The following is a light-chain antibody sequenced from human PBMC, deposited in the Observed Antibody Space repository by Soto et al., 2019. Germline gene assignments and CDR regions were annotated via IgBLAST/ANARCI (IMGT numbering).Light chain of an antibody. CDR2: EVS. V-gene: IGLV2-14*01. CDR3: SSYTITTALVL. CDR1: SNDVGAYDY. J-gene: IGLJ2*01. Sequence: QSALTQPRSVSGSPGQSVTISCTGTSNDVGAYDYVSWYQQHPGKAPKLMIYEVSNRPSGVSSRFSGSKSANTASLTISGVQAEDEADYYCSSYTITTALVLFGGGTKLTVL.